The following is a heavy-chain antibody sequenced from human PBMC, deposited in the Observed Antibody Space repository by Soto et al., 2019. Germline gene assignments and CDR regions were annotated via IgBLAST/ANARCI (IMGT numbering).Heavy chain of an antibody. CDR3: AVAGYSSGGHGSCTY. V-gene: IGHV3-21*01. J-gene: IGHJ4*02. D-gene: IGHD6-19*01. CDR2: ISSSSSYI. Sequence: EVQLVASGGGLVKPGGSLRLSCAASGFTFSSYSMNWVRQAPGKGLEWVSSISSSSSYIYYADSVKGRFTISRDKAKNSLYLQMNSRGAEDTAVYYCAVAGYSSGGHGSCTYCGQGTLVTFSS. CDR1: GFTFSSYS.